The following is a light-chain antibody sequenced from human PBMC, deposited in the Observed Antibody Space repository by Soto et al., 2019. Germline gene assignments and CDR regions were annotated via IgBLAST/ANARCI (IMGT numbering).Light chain of an antibody. J-gene: IGKJ1*01. Sequence: IVMTQSSATLSVSPGERATLSCMASQSVSSNLAWYQQKPGQAPRRLIYGAATRATGIPARFSGSGSGTEFTLTISSLQSEDFAVYYCQQYNDWLWTFGQGTKVDIK. CDR3: QQYNDWLWT. CDR2: GAA. V-gene: IGKV3-15*01. CDR1: QSVSSN.